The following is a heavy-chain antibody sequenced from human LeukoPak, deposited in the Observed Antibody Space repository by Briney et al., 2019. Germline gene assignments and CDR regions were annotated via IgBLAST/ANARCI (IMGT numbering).Heavy chain of an antibody. V-gene: IGHV5-51*01. CDR3: ARRGYGSGNYYYPN. CDR2: IYPGDSDT. D-gene: IGHD3-10*01. Sequence: GESLKISCKGSGYIFTNHYIGWVRLMPGKGLEWMGIIYPGDSDTRYSPSIQGQVTISADKSISTAYLQWSSLKASDTAMYYCARRGYGSGNYYYPNWGQGTLVTVSS. CDR1: GYIFTNHY. J-gene: IGHJ4*02.